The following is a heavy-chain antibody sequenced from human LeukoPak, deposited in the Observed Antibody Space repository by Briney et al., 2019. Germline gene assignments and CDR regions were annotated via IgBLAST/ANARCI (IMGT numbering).Heavy chain of an antibody. J-gene: IGHJ4*02. Sequence: GGSLRLSCAVSGFTFSIYSMNWVRQAPGKGLEWISYITSSSGTIYYTDSVKGRFTISRDNAKNSLYLQMSSLRAEDTAVYYCARVAPGHDIGRGYFDYWGQGTLVTVSS. CDR3: ARVAPGHDIGRGYFDY. CDR1: GFTFSIYS. V-gene: IGHV3-48*01. CDR2: ITSSSGTI. D-gene: IGHD2-21*01.